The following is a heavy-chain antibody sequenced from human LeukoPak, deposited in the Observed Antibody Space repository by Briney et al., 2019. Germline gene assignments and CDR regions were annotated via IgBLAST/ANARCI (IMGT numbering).Heavy chain of an antibody. CDR2: ISAYNGNT. D-gene: IGHD5-24*01. V-gene: IGHV1-18*01. Sequence: GASVKVSCKASGYTFTSYAMNWVRQAPGQGLEWMGWISAYNGNTNYAQKLQGRVTMTTDTSTSTAYMELRSLRSDDTAVYYCARGDGYNYDYYYMDVWGKGTTVTVSS. CDR3: ARGDGYNYDYYYMDV. CDR1: GYTFTSYA. J-gene: IGHJ6*03.